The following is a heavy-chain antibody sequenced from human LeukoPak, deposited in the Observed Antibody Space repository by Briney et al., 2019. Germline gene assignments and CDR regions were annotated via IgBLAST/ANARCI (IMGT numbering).Heavy chain of an antibody. CDR3: ARQLGAYSYPFDI. J-gene: IGHJ3*02. CDR1: GGSISSSSYY. D-gene: IGHD3-16*01. CDR2: IYYSGST. V-gene: IGHV4-39*01. Sequence: PSETLSLTCTVSGGSISSSSYYWAWIRQPPGKGLERIGSIYYSGSTLYNPSLTSRVTISVDTSKNQFSLRLNSVTAADTAVYYCARQLGAYSYPFDIWGQGTKVTVSS.